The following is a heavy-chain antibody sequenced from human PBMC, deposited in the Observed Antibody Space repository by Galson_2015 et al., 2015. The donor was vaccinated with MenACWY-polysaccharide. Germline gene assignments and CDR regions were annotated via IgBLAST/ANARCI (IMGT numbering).Heavy chain of an antibody. CDR1: EDTFTSYD. Sequence: SVKVSCKASEDTFTSYDINWVRQAPGQGLEWMGWMNPNSGNTGYAPNFEGRVTMTRDTSINTAYMELRNLRSDDTAVYFCARELSHSSRLGTYGTNWFDPWGQGTLVTVSS. J-gene: IGHJ5*02. D-gene: IGHD1-1*01. CDR2: MNPNSGNT. V-gene: IGHV1-8*01. CDR3: ARELSHSSRLGTYGTNWFDP.